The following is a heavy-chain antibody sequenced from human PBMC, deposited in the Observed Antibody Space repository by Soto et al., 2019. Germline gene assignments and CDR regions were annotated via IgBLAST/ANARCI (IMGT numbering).Heavy chain of an antibody. CDR1: GFTFSSYA. J-gene: IGHJ4*02. CDR2: ISSGGGST. Sequence: GGSLRLSCAAFGFTFSSYAMNWVRQAPGKGLEWVSAISSGGGSTYYADSVKGRFTISRYNSKNTLYLQRNDLRAEDTAVYFCAKGDGRIVPRHFDYWGQGTLVTVSS. CDR3: AKGDGRIVPRHFDY. V-gene: IGHV3-23*01. D-gene: IGHD6-6*01.